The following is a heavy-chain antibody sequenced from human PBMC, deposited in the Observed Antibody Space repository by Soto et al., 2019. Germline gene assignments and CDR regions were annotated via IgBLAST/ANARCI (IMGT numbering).Heavy chain of an antibody. D-gene: IGHD4-17*01. CDR1: GFTISSYG. V-gene: IGHV3-30*03. Sequence: QVQLVESGGGVVQPGRSLRLSCAASGFTISSYGMHWVRQAPGKGLEWVAVISYDGRNKDYGDSMKGRFTSSRDNSKNTLYLQMNSLRLEDTAVYYCARDYGGKRRVWNFDLWGRGTLVTVSS. CDR2: ISYDGRNK. CDR3: ARDYGGKRRVWNFDL. J-gene: IGHJ2*01.